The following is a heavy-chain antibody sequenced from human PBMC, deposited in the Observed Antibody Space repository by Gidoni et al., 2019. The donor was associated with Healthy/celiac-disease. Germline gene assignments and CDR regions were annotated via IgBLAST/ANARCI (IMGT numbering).Heavy chain of an antibody. D-gene: IGHD2-15*01. J-gene: IGHJ6*02. V-gene: IGHV1-69*02. CDR3: ARVPTRGYCSGGSCYPVQDYYYGMDV. CDR1: GGTFSSYT. CDR2: IIPILGIA. Sequence: QVQLVQSGAEVKKPGSSVKVSCQASGGTFSSYTISWVRQAPGQGLEWMGRIIPILGIANYAQKCQGRVTITADKSTSTAYMELSSLRSEDTAVYYCARVPTRGYCSGGSCYPVQDYYYGMDVWGQGTTVTVSS.